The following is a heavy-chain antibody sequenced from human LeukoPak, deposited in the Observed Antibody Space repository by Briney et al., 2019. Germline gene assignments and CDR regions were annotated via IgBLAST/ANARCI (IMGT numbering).Heavy chain of an antibody. CDR3: ARDSYYDFWSGLDY. CDR2: ISYDGSNK. Sequence: GGSLRLTCAASGFTFSSYAMHWVRQAPGKGLEWVAVISYDGSNKYYADSVKGRFTISRDNSKNTLYLQMNSLRAEDTAVYYCARDSYYDFWSGLDYWGQGTLVTVSS. D-gene: IGHD3-3*01. V-gene: IGHV3-30-3*01. J-gene: IGHJ4*02. CDR1: GFTFSSYA.